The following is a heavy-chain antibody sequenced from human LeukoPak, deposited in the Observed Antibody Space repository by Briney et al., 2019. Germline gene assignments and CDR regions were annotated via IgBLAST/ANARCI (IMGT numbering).Heavy chain of an antibody. CDR2: FHHSGTA. CDR1: GRSINNGYF. V-gene: IGHV4-38-2*02. J-gene: IGHJ4*02. D-gene: IGHD2-2*02. CDR3: ARDRGALGATVPAIFAVNFFDS. Sequence: SETLSLTCTVSGRSINNGYFWGWIRQPPGKGLEWIASFHHSGTASYNPSLESRVTISVDTSKNQFSLRLSSVTAADTAVYYCARDRGALGATVPAIFAVNFFDSWGQGTLGTVSS.